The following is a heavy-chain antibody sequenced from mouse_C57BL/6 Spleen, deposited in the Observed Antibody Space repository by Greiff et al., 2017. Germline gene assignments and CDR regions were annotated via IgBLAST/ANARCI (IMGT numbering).Heavy chain of an antibody. CDR3: ASDQGGDGGFAY. Sequence: QVQLQQSGPGLVAPSQSLSITCTVSGFSLTSYGVDWVRQSPGKGLEWLGVIWGVGSTNYNSALKSRLSISKDNSKSQVFLKMNSLQTDDTAMYYCASDQGGDGGFAYWGQGTLVTVSA. V-gene: IGHV2-6*01. J-gene: IGHJ3*01. CDR2: IWGVGST. D-gene: IGHD3-3*01. CDR1: GFSLTSYG.